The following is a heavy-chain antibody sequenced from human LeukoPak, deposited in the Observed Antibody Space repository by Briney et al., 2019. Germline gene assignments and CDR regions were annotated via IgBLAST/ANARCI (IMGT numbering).Heavy chain of an antibody. D-gene: IGHD1-1*01. CDR1: GDSVSSNRAA. V-gene: IGHV6-1*01. CDR3: ASGGTTVAGMDV. CDR2: TYYRSKWYT. J-gene: IGHJ6*02. Sequence: SQTLSLTCVISGDSVSSNRAAWNWIRQSPSKGLEWLGRTYYRSKWYTDYAVSVKSRITVNPDTFKSQFSLQLNSVTPEDTAVYYCASGGTTVAGMDVWGQGTTVTVSS.